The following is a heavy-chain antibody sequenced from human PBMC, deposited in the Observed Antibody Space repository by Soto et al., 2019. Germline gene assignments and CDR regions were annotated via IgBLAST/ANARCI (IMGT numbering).Heavy chain of an antibody. CDR1: GDSISSGGYY. CDR3: ARWAHSSGYYGAGRYYFDY. Sequence: SETLSLTCTVSGDSISSGGYYWSWIRQHPGKGLEWIGEINHSGSTNYNPSLKSRVTISVDTSKNQFSLKLSSVTAADTAVYYCARWAHSSGYYGAGRYYFDYWGQGTLVTVSS. V-gene: IGHV4-34*01. CDR2: INHSGST. J-gene: IGHJ4*02. D-gene: IGHD3-22*01.